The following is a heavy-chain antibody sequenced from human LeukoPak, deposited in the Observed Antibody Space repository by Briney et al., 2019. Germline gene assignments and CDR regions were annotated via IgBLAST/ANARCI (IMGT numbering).Heavy chain of an antibody. D-gene: IGHD6-19*01. CDR3: ATDRVYRSSGRSWGFFDY. Sequence: ASGKVSCTISEYRLSYLSIYLGREAPGEGMEWMGGFDTKKNKMEYSQKVQGRVTMTEDTSADTAYMQLTSLRSEDKAVYFCATDRVYRSSGRSWGFFDYWGQGTLVIVSS. CDR2: FDTKKNKM. CDR1: EYRLSYLS. J-gene: IGHJ4*02. V-gene: IGHV1-24*01.